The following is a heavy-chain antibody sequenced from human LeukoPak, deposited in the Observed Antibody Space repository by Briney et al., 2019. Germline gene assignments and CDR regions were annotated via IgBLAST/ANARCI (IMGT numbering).Heavy chain of an antibody. CDR1: GCTFTGYY. D-gene: IGHD6-19*01. CDR2: INPNSGGT. V-gene: IGHV1-2*02. J-gene: IGHJ4*02. Sequence: ASVKVSCKASGCTFTGYYMHWVRQAPGQGLEWMGWINPNSGGTNYAQKFQGRVTMTRDTSISTAYMELSRLRSDDTAVYYCARDRVAGTEASDYWGQGTLVTVSS. CDR3: ARDRVAGTEASDY.